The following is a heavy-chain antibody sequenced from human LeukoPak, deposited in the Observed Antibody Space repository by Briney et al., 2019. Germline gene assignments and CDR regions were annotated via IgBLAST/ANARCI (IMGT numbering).Heavy chain of an antibody. Sequence: PGGSLRLSRAASEFTFSNYWMHWVRQAPGKGLVWVSWITGDGSSTRYGDSVKGRFTISRDNAKNTLYLQVNSLRAEDTAVYYCARSNWPYYFDYWGQGALVTVSS. V-gene: IGHV3-74*01. CDR1: EFTFSNYW. D-gene: IGHD1-1*01. CDR3: ARSNWPYYFDY. J-gene: IGHJ4*02. CDR2: ITGDGSST.